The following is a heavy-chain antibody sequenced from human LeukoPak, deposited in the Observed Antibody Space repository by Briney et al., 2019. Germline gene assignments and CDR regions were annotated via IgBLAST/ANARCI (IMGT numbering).Heavy chain of an antibody. Sequence: PSETLSPTCTVFGGSISSYYWSWIRQPPGKGPEWIGYIYYSGSTNYNPSLKSRVTISVDTSKNQFSLKLSSVTAADTAVYYRARVVGWELRSDYFDYWGQGTLVTVSS. J-gene: IGHJ4*02. CDR2: IYYSGST. CDR3: ARVVGWELRSDYFDY. CDR1: GGSISSYY. D-gene: IGHD1-26*01. V-gene: IGHV4-59*01.